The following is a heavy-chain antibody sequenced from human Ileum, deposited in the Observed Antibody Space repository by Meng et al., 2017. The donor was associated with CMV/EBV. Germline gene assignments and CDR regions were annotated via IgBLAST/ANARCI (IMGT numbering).Heavy chain of an antibody. CDR1: GFTFSSYW. CDR2: RKQDGSEK. D-gene: IGHD3-16*02. CDR3: ATTRLGELSY. Sequence: EVQRVGCGGGLVRQGGSLRLCCTVSGFTFSSYWMTWVRQAAGKGLEWVANRKQDGSEKYYVDSVKGRFTISRDNGKKSLYQEMNSLRGEDTAVYYCATTRLGELSYWGQGTLVTVSS. V-gene: IGHV3-7*02. J-gene: IGHJ4*02.